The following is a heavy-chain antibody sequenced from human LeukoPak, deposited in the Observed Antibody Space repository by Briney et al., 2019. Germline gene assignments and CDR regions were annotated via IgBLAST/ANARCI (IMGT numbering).Heavy chain of an antibody. CDR3: ARQTKRITMIVGFDP. V-gene: IGHV4-39*07. Sequence: SETLSLTCTVSGGSIDIYYWSWIRQPPGKGLEWIGSNYYSGSTYYNPSLKSRVTISVDTSKNQFSLKLSSVTAADTAVYYCARQTKRITMIVGFDPWGQGTLVTVSS. CDR1: GGSIDIYY. CDR2: NYYSGST. D-gene: IGHD3-22*01. J-gene: IGHJ5*02.